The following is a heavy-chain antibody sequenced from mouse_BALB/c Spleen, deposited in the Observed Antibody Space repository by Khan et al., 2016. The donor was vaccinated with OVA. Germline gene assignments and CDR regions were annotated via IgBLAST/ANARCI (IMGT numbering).Heavy chain of an antibody. V-gene: IGHV3-2*02. D-gene: IGHD2-3*01. CDR2: ISYSGST. J-gene: IGHJ4*01. CDR3: ARDGSRYNYAMDY. Sequence: EVQLQESGPGLVKPSQSLSLTCTVTGYSITRDYAWNWIRQFPGNKLEWMGYISYSGSTNYNPALKSRISITRDTSKKQFFLQLNSVTTEDTATYYCARDGSRYNYAMDYWGQGTSVTVSS. CDR1: GYSITRDYA.